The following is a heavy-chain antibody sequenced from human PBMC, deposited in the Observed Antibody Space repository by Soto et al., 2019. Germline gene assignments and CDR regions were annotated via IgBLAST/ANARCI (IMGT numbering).Heavy chain of an antibody. CDR2: IYHSGST. J-gene: IGHJ5*02. V-gene: IGHV4-38-2*01. CDR3: ARHPSSSSGWFDP. Sequence: SETLSLTCAVSGYSISSGYYWGWIRQPPGKGLEWIGSIYHSGSTYYNPSLKSRVTISVDTSKNQFSLKLSSVTAADTAVYYCARHPSSSSGWFDPWGQGTLVTVSS. CDR1: GYSISSGYY. D-gene: IGHD6-6*01.